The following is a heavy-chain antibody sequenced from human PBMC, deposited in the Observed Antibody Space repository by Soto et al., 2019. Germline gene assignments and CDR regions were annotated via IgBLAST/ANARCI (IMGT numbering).Heavy chain of an antibody. CDR1: GFTFNNYA. Sequence: GGSLRLSCAASGFTFNNYAMTWVRQAPGKGLEWVSSISDGGASAYYADSVRGRFTISRDNSKNTLHLQMTSLSAEDTAIYYCAKDFGCTSTSCYRLLGDAFDSWGQGTMVTVSS. CDR2: ISDGGASA. CDR3: AKDFGCTSTSCYRLLGDAFDS. J-gene: IGHJ3*02. V-gene: IGHV3-23*01. D-gene: IGHD2-2*02.